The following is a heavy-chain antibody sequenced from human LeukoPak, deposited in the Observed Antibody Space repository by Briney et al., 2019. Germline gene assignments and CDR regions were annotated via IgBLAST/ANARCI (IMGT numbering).Heavy chain of an antibody. CDR2: IWYDGSSK. V-gene: IGHV3-33*01. D-gene: IGHD6-13*01. J-gene: IGHJ4*02. Sequence: GGSLRLSCAASGFTFSSYRMYWVRQAPGKGLEWVAVIWYDGSSKDYADSVKGRFTFSRDNSKNTLYLQMNSLTVEDTAVYYCARSQSSSLIDYWGQGTLVTVSS. CDR1: GFTFSSYR. CDR3: ARSQSSSLIDY.